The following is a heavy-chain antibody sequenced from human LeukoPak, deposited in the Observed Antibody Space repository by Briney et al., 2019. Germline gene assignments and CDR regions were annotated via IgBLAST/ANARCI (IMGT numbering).Heavy chain of an antibody. D-gene: IGHD4-23*01. CDR1: GGSFSGYY. CDR3: ARYNLRWTFDY. J-gene: IGHJ4*02. V-gene: IGHV4-34*01. CDR2: INHSGST. Sequence: SETLSLTCAVYGGSFSGYYWSWIRQPPGKGLEWIGEINHSGSTNYNPPLKSRVTISVDTSKNQFSLKLSSVTAADTAVYYCARYNLRWTFDYWGQGTLVTVSS.